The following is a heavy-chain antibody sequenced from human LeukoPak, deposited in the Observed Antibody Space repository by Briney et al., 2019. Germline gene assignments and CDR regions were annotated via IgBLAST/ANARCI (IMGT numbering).Heavy chain of an antibody. Sequence: GGSLRLSCAASGFTFTSYGMHWVRQAPGKGLEWVAVITYDGSKKYYADSVRGRFTISRDNSKNTLYLQMNSLRAEDTAVYHCAKDLDCTSTSCYHPLFGYWGQGTLVTVSS. D-gene: IGHD2-2*01. CDR1: GFTFTSYG. CDR3: AKDLDCTSTSCYHPLFGY. V-gene: IGHV3-30*18. J-gene: IGHJ4*02. CDR2: ITYDGSKK.